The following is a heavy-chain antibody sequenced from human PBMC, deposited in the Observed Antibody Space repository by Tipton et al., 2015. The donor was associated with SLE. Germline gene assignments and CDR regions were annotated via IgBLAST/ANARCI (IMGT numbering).Heavy chain of an antibody. D-gene: IGHD2-15*01. J-gene: IGHJ4*02. CDR1: GYTFTSYA. V-gene: IGHV1-3*01. CDR2: INAGNGNT. Sequence: QLVQSGPEVKKPGASVKVSCKASGYTFTSYAMHWVRQDPGQRLEWMGWINAGNGNTKYSQKFQGRVTITRDTSASTAYMELSSLRSEDTAVYYCARDGEVLPFDYWGQGTLVTVSS. CDR3: ARDGEVLPFDY.